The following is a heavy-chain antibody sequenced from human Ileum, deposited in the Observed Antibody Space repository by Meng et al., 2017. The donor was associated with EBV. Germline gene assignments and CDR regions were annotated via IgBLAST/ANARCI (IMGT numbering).Heavy chain of an antibody. D-gene: IGHD3-22*01. Sequence: VQLQEPGPGLVKPSDHLSIPCAVSGYSISSTNWWGWIRQPPGKGLEWIGYIYYSGSTSYNPSLKSRVTMSVDTSKNQFSLNLNSVTAVDTAVYYCARNVPGTSAYYDWGQGTLVTVSS. V-gene: IGHV4-28*01. CDR3: ARNVPGTSAYYD. CDR1: GYSISSTNW. CDR2: IYYSGST. J-gene: IGHJ4*02.